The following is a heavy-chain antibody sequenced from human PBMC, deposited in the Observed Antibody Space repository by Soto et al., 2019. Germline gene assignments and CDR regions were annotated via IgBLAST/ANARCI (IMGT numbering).Heavy chain of an antibody. CDR1: GYTFTSYA. D-gene: IGHD5-12*01. CDR2: INAGNGNT. V-gene: IGHV1-3*01. CDR3: ARVGPLEMATSIFDY. Sequence: QVQLVQSGAEVKKPGASVKVSCKASGYTFTSYAMHWVRQAPGQRLEWMGWINAGNGNTKYSQKFQGRGTITRDTSASTAYMELSSLRSEDTAVYYCARVGPLEMATSIFDYWGQGTLVTVSS. J-gene: IGHJ4*02.